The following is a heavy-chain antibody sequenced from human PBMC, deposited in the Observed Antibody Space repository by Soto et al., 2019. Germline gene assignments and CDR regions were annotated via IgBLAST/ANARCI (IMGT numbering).Heavy chain of an antibody. CDR2: IKQDGSEK. V-gene: IGHV3-7*01. D-gene: IGHD2-2*01. Sequence: GGSLRLSCAASGFTFSSYWMSWVRQAPGKGLEWVANIKQDGSEKYYVDSVKGRFTISRDNAKNSLYLQMNSLRAEDTAVYYCARDKGVPAASPMYYYYYYMDVWGKGTTVTVSS. CDR1: GFTFSSYW. CDR3: ARDKGVPAASPMYYYYYYMDV. J-gene: IGHJ6*03.